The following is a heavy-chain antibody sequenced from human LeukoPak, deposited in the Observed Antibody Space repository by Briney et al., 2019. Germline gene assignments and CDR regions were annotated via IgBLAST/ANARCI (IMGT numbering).Heavy chain of an antibody. CDR1: GYTFSWHA. Sequence: PGGSLRLSCAASGYTFSWHAVHWVRQAPGKGLEWVAQIWSGGNYAYYGDSVKGRFIISRDYSKNTAYLQMSSVRVDDTAVYFCARDGQNIGPSGFDYWGQGTLVTVSS. J-gene: IGHJ4*02. V-gene: IGHV3-33*01. CDR3: ARDGQNIGPSGFDY. D-gene: IGHD2/OR15-2a*01. CDR2: IWSGGNYA.